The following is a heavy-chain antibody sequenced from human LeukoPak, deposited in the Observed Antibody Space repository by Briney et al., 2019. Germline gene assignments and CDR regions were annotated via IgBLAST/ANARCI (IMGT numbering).Heavy chain of an antibody. CDR2: ISSSSSTT. CDR3: ASLPRITMIVVTY. Sequence: AGGSLRLSCAASGFSFSSYSMNWVRQAPGKGLEWVSYISSSSSTTYYADSVKGRFTISRDNAKNSLYLQMNSLRADDTAVYYCASLPRITMIVVTYWGQGTLVTVSS. J-gene: IGHJ4*02. CDR1: GFSFSSYS. V-gene: IGHV3-48*01. D-gene: IGHD3-22*01.